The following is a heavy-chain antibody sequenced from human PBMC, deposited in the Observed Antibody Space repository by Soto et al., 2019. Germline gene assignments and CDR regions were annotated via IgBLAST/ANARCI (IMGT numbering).Heavy chain of an antibody. CDR2: IYPGDSDT. V-gene: IGHV5-51*01. CDR1: GYSFTSYW. CDR3: ARSLCSGDCYWPDAFDI. Sequence: LGESLKISCKGSGYSFTSYWIGWVRQMPGKGLEWMGIIYPGDSDTRYSPSFQGQVTISADKSISTAYLQWSSLKASDTAMYYCARSLCSGDCYWPDAFDIWGQGTMVTVSS. D-gene: IGHD2-21*01. J-gene: IGHJ3*02.